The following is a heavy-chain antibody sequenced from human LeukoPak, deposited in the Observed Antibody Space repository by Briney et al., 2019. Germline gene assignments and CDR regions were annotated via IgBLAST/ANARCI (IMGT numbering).Heavy chain of an antibody. V-gene: IGHV1-2*02. CDR3: ARVQYSGYDLQVDY. Sequence: GASVKVSCKASGYTFTGYYMHWVRQAPGQGLEWMGWINPNSGGTNYAQKFQGRVTLTRDTSISTAYMELSRLRSDDTAVYYRARVQYSGYDLQVDYWGQGTLVTVSS. CDR2: INPNSGGT. CDR1: GYTFTGYY. D-gene: IGHD5-12*01. J-gene: IGHJ4*02.